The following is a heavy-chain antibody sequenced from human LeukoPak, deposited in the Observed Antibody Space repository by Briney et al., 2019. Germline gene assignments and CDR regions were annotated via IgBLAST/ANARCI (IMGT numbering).Heavy chain of an antibody. CDR3: ARAYSGSYGTFDY. D-gene: IGHD1-26*01. J-gene: IGHJ4*02. Sequence: SETLSLTCTVSGGSISSSSYYWGWIRQPPGKGLEWIGRIYYSGSTYYNPSLKSRVTISVDTSKNQFSLKLSSVTAADTAVYYCARAYSGSYGTFDYWGQGTLVTVSS. CDR1: GGSISSSSYY. CDR2: IYYSGST. V-gene: IGHV4-39*01.